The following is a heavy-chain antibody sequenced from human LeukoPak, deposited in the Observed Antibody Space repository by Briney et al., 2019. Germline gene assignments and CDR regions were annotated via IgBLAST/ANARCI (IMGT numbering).Heavy chain of an antibody. D-gene: IGHD1-1*01. V-gene: IGHV3-9*01. CDR1: GFTFDDYA. CDR2: VSWNSGTI. Sequence: GRSLRLSCAASGFTFDDYAMHWVRQAPGKGLEWVSGVSWNSGTIAYADSVKGRFTISRDNAKNSLYLQMNSLRAEDTALYFCAREIPARYDFDYWGQGTLVTVSS. J-gene: IGHJ4*02. CDR3: AREIPARYDFDY.